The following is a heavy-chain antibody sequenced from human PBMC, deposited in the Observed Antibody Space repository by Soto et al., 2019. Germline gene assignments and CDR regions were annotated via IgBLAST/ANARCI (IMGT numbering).Heavy chain of an antibody. J-gene: IGHJ6*02. Sequence: PSETLSLTCTVSGGSISSTGYYWGWIRQPPGKGLEWIGEINHSGSTNYNPSLKSRVTISVDTSKNQFSLKLSSVTAADTAVYYCARIVVRGVYYYYYGMDVWGQGTTVTVSS. CDR2: INHSGST. D-gene: IGHD3-10*01. CDR3: ARIVVRGVYYYYYGMDV. V-gene: IGHV4-39*07. CDR1: GGSISSTGYY.